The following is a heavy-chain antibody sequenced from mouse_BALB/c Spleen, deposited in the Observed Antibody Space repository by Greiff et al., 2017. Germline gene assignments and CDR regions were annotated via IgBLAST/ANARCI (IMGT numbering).Heavy chain of an antibody. V-gene: IGHV5-6-4*01. J-gene: IGHJ3*01. CDR2: ISSGGSYT. D-gene: IGHD2-1*01. CDR3: TRDPLDYYGNSLAWFAY. Sequence: EVKLMESGGGLVKPGGSLKLSCAASGFTFSSYTMSWVRQTPEKRLEWVATISSGGSYTYYPDSVKGRFTISRDNAKNTLYLQMSSLKSEDTAMYYCTRDPLDYYGNSLAWFAYWGQGTLVTVSA. CDR1: GFTFSSYT.